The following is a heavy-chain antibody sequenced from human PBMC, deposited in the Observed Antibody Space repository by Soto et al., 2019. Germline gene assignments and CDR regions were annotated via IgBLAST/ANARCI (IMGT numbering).Heavy chain of an antibody. V-gene: IGHV4-4*02. Sequence: PSETLYLTCAVSGGSISSSNWWSWVRQPPGKGLEWIGEIYHSGSTNYNPSLKSRVTISVDTSKNQFSLKLSSVTAADTAVYYCARGGDYYNWFDPWGQGTLVTVSS. CDR1: GGSISSSNW. D-gene: IGHD3-10*01. J-gene: IGHJ5*02. CDR3: ARGGDYYNWFDP. CDR2: IYHSGST.